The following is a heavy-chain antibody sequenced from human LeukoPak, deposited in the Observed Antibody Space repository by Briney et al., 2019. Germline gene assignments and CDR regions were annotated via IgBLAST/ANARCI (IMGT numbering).Heavy chain of an antibody. J-gene: IGHJ5*02. CDR1: GFTFSSYA. CDR3: AGGGGLRFLEWSHWFDP. CDR2: ISGAGGGT. D-gene: IGHD3-3*01. V-gene: IGHV3-23*01. Sequence: GGSLRLSCAASGFTFSSYAMSWVRQAPGKGLEWVSAISGAGGGTYYADSVKGRFTISRDNSKNTLYLQMNSLRAEDTAVYYCAGGGGLRFLEWSHWFDPWGQGTLVTVSS.